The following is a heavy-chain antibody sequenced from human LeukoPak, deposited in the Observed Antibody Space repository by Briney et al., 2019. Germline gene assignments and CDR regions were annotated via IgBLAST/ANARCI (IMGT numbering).Heavy chain of an antibody. CDR3: AKDRDDFWSGYTSTFDY. J-gene: IGHJ4*02. CDR2: ISGSGGST. CDR1: GFTFSSYA. V-gene: IGHV3-23*01. Sequence: GGSLRLSCAASGFTFSSYAMSWVRQAPGKGLEWVSAISGSGGSTYYADSVKGRFTISRDNSKNTLYLQMNSLRAEDTAVYYCAKDRDDFWSGYTSTFDYWGQGTLVTVSS. D-gene: IGHD3-3*01.